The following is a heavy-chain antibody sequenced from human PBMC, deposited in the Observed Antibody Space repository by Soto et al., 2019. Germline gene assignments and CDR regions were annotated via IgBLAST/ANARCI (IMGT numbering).Heavy chain of an antibody. Sequence: GGSLRLSCAASGFTFSSYAMSWVRQAPGKGLEWVSAISGSGGSTYYADSVKGRFTISRDNSKNTLYLQMNSLRAEDTAVYYCAKWDRNYYDSSGYSGYFQHWGQGTLVTVSS. CDR1: GFTFSSYA. D-gene: IGHD3-22*01. V-gene: IGHV3-23*01. J-gene: IGHJ1*01. CDR3: AKWDRNYYDSSGYSGYFQH. CDR2: ISGSGGST.